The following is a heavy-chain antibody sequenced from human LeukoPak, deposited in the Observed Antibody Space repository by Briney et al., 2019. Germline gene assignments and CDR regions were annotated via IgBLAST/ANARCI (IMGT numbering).Heavy chain of an antibody. CDR1: GFTFTSQG. CDR3: ARVGERDKFALIEGRFDP. CDR2: ITGSGDNT. Sequence: GGSLRLSCAASGFTFTSQGMAWVRQAPAKGLEWVSAITGSGDNTYYADSVKGRFTISRNNSKNTLYLQMNSLRAEDTAVYYCARVGERDKFALIEGRFDPWGQGTLVTVSS. D-gene: IGHD2-21*01. V-gene: IGHV3-23*01. J-gene: IGHJ5*02.